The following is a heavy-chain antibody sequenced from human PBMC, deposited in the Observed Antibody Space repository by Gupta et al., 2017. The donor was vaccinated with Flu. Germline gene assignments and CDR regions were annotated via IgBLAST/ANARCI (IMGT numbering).Heavy chain of an antibody. CDR1: GGSFSGYY. V-gene: IGHV4-34*01. CDR3: ARGGIHKYPRRHLDY. D-gene: IGHD2-2*01. J-gene: IGHJ4*02. Sequence: QVQLQQWGAGLLKPSETLSLTCAVYGGSFSGYYWSWIRQPPGKGLEWIGEINHSGSTNYNPSLKSRVTISVDTSKNQFSLKLSSVTAADTAVYYCARGGIHKYPRRHLDYWGQGTLVTVSS. CDR2: INHSGST.